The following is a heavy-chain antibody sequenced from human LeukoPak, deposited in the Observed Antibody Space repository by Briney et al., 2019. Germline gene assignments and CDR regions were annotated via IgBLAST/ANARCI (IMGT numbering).Heavy chain of an antibody. Sequence: GGSLRLSCAASRFTFSSYAMHWVRQAPGKGLEYVSSISSDGGSTYYANSVKGRFTISRDNSKNTLYLQMGSLRAEDMAVYYCARDPKSCSSTSCQGDYWGQGTLVTVSS. CDR3: ARDPKSCSSTSCQGDY. J-gene: IGHJ4*02. V-gene: IGHV3-64*01. D-gene: IGHD2-2*01. CDR1: RFTFSSYA. CDR2: ISSDGGST.